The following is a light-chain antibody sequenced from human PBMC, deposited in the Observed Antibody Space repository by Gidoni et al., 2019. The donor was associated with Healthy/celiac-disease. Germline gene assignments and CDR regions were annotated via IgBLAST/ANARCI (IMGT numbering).Light chain of an antibody. CDR3: QQRSNWPPLT. V-gene: IGKV3-11*01. Sequence: EILLTQSPATLSLSPGERATLSCRASQRCSSYLAWYQQKPGQAPRLLIDDASNRATGIPARFSGSGSGTDFTLTISSREPEDFAVYYWQQRSNWPPLTFGGGTKVEIK. CDR1: QRCSSY. J-gene: IGKJ4*01. CDR2: DAS.